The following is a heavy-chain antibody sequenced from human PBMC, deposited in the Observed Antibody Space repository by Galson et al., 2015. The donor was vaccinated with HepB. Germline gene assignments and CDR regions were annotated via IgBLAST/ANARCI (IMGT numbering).Heavy chain of an antibody. D-gene: IGHD2-21*01. V-gene: IGHV5-51*01. CDR3: ARRERSCFDGNCDFYWFDS. CDR1: GYTFANYW. Sequence: QSGAEVKKPGESLKISCKASGYTFANYWIGWVRQMPGKGLEWMGIIYPGDFDTRYSPSFQGRASMSADKSITTVYLQWSSLKASDTAIYYCARRERSCFDGNCDFYWFDSWGQGTLVTVSS. CDR2: IYPGDFDT. J-gene: IGHJ5*01.